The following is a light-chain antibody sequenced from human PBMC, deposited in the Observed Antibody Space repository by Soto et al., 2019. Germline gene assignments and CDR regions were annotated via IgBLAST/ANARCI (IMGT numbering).Light chain of an antibody. CDR3: CSYAGSSVYV. CDR1: SRDVGTFNL. CDR2: EVI. J-gene: IGLJ1*01. Sequence: SVLTQVGTVFGSPGPPLPIYYTGNSRDVGTFNLVSWYQQHPGKAPRLMIYEVIKRPSGVSNRFSGSKSGNTASLTISGLQAEDEADYYCCSYAGSSVYVFGTGTKVTVL. V-gene: IGLV2-23*02.